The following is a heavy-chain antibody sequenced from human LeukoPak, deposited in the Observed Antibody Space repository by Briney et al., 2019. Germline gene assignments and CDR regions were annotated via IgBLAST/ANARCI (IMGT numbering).Heavy chain of an antibody. D-gene: IGHD3-10*01. CDR1: GYTFTSYD. J-gene: IGHJ6*02. Sequence: ASVKVSCKASGYTFTSYDINWVRQATGQGLEWMGWMNLNSGNTGYAQKFQGRVTMTRNTSISTAYMELSSLRSEDTAVYYCAGSYRDYYYYYYGMDVWGQGTTVTVSS. V-gene: IGHV1-8*01. CDR2: MNLNSGNT. CDR3: AGSYRDYYYYYYGMDV.